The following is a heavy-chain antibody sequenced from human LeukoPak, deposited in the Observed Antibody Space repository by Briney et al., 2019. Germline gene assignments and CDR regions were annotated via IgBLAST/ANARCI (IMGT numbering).Heavy chain of an antibody. D-gene: IGHD3-9*01. CDR3: TRDLMDYDVSTGLHHYYMDV. V-gene: IGHV3-7*01. Sequence: GGSLRLSCAASGFTFNYYWMTWVRQAPGRGLEWVANIKHDGAEIYYADSVRGRFTISRDNAKNTLYLQMNTLRVEDTAVYYCTRDLMDYDVSTGLHHYYMDVWGQGTTVTVSS. J-gene: IGHJ6*02. CDR2: IKHDGAEI. CDR1: GFTFNYYW.